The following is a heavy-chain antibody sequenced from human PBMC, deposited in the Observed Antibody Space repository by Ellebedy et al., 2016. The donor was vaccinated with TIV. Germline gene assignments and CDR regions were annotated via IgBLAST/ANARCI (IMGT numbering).Heavy chain of an antibody. J-gene: IGHJ3*02. CDR1: GYTFTSYD. V-gene: IGHV1-46*01. CDR2: INPSGDST. CDR3: ARVNWNYGDAFDI. Sequence: ASVKVSCKASGYTFTSYDINWVRQAPGQGLEWMGIINPSGDSTSYAQKFQGRVTMTRDTSTSTVYMELSSLRSEDTAVYYCARVNWNYGDAFDIWGQGTMVTVSS. D-gene: IGHD1-7*01.